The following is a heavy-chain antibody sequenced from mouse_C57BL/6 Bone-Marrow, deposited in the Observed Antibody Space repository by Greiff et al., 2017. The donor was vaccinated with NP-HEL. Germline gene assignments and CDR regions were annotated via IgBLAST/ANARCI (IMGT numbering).Heavy chain of an antibody. CDR3: AREADGGSSYYFDY. D-gene: IGHD1-1*01. V-gene: IGHV1-26*01. CDR2: INPNNGGT. CDR1: GYTFTDYY. J-gene: IGHJ2*01. Sequence: VQLQQSGPELVKPGASVKISCKASGYTFTDYYMNWVKQSHGKSLEWIGDINPNNGGTSYNQKFKGKATLTVDKSSSTAYMERRSLTSEDSAVYYCAREADGGSSYYFDYWGQGTTLTVSS.